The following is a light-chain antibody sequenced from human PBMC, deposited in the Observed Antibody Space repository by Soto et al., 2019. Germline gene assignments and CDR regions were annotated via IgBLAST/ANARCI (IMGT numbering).Light chain of an antibody. V-gene: IGKV3-11*01. Sequence: EIVLTQSPATLSLSPGERATISCRASQSVGSYLAWYQQKPGQAPRLLIYDASSRASGIPARFSGSGSGTDFSLIISSLEPEDFAVYYCQQRSNWQITFGPGTKVDIK. CDR2: DAS. CDR3: QQRSNWQIT. CDR1: QSVGSY. J-gene: IGKJ3*01.